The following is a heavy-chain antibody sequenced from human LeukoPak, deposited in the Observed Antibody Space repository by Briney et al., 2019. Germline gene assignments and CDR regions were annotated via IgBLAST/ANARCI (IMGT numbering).Heavy chain of an antibody. CDR2: TYYRSKCYN. J-gene: IGHJ4*02. Sequence: WLGRTYYRSKCYNDYAVSVKSRITIHPHTSKNQFSLLLNSVTPEDTAVYYCARESHSASDYRGQGTLVTVSS. V-gene: IGHV6-1*01. D-gene: IGHD1-26*01. CDR3: ARESHSASDY.